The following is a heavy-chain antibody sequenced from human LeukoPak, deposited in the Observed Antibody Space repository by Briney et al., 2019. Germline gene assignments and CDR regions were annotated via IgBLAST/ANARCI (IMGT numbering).Heavy chain of an antibody. CDR3: ARDPRSSSAVAGPAGALDI. Sequence: ASVKVSCKASGYTFTSYGISWVRQAPGQGLEWMGWISAYNGNTNYAQKLQGRVTMTTDTSTSTAYMELRSLRSDDTAVYYCARDPRSSSAVAGPAGALDIWGQGTMVTVSS. J-gene: IGHJ3*02. CDR1: GYTFTSYG. V-gene: IGHV1-18*01. D-gene: IGHD6-19*01. CDR2: ISAYNGNT.